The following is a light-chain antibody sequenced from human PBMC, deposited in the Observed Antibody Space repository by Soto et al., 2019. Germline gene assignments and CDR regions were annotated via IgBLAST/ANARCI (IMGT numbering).Light chain of an antibody. Sequence: QMTQSPSSLSASIGDRVTITCRASQGIGTYLAWYQQKPGKAPNLLIFGASTLQSGVPSRFSGSGSGTEFTLTISSLQPEDFATYYCQQLNSHPRTFGQGTKLEIK. CDR2: GAS. CDR3: QQLNSHPRT. CDR1: QGIGTY. J-gene: IGKJ2*01. V-gene: IGKV1-9*01.